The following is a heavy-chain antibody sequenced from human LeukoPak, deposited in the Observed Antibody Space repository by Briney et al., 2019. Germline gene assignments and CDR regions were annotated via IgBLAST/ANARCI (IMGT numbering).Heavy chain of an antibody. V-gene: IGHV4-39*07. CDR2: IYYSGST. Sequence: PSETLSLTCTVSGGSISSSSYYWGWIRQPPGKGLEWIGSIYYSGSTYYNPSLKSRVTISVDTSKNQFSLKLSSVTAADTAAYYCARGFPVFDYWGQGTLVTVSS. D-gene: IGHD3-10*01. CDR1: GGSISSSSYY. CDR3: ARGFPVFDY. J-gene: IGHJ4*02.